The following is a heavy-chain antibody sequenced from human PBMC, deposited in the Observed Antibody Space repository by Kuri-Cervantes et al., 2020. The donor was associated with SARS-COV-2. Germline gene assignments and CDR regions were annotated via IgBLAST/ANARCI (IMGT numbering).Heavy chain of an antibody. CDR1: GYTFTGYY. Sequence: ASVKVSCKASGYTFTGYYMHWVRQAPGQGLEWMGWINPNSGGTNYAQKLQGWVTMTRDTSISTVYMELSRLRSDDTAVYYCARSTLFRRLVVISQGGAFDIWGQGTMVTVSS. V-gene: IGHV1-2*04. CDR2: INPNSGGT. D-gene: IGHD3-22*01. J-gene: IGHJ3*02. CDR3: ARSTLFRRLVVISQGGAFDI.